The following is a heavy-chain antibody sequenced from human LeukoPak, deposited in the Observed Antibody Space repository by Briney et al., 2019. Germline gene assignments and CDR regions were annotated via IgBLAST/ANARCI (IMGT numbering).Heavy chain of an antibody. J-gene: IGHJ4*02. D-gene: IGHD5-12*01. V-gene: IGHV3-23*01. CDR3: ARNENSGWGYFDY. Sequence: GGSLRLSCAASGFTFSSSAMSWVRQAPGKGLEWVSAISSNGGYTYYADSVQGRFTISRDNSKSTLCLQMNSLRAEDTAVYYCARNENSGWGYFDYWGQGTLVTVSS. CDR1: GFTFSSSA. CDR2: ISSNGGYT.